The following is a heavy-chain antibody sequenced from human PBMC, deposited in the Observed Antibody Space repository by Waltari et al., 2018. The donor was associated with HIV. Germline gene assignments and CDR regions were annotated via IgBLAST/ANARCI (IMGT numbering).Heavy chain of an antibody. CDR2: IKSKTDGGTT. D-gene: IGHD3-16*01. Sequence: EVQLVESGGGLVKPGGALRLSCAVSGFSFGNDGVKWVRQAPGKGRELFGRIKSKTDGGTTDYAAPVKGRFTISRDDSKNTLSLQMNSLKTEDTAVYYCTTAPGGERDWGQGTLVTVSS. CDR3: TTAPGGERD. J-gene: IGHJ4*02. CDR1: GFSFGNDG. V-gene: IGHV3-15*01.